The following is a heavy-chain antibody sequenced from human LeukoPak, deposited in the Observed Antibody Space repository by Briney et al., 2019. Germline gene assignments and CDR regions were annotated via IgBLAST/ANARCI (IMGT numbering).Heavy chain of an antibody. CDR3: AKFCNAVEYYYYYGMDV. D-gene: IGHD2/OR15-2a*01. Sequence: GGSLRLSCAASGFTFNTYAMSWVRQAPWERLQWVSGISGSGGSTYYADSVKGRFTISRDNSKNTLYLQMNSLRAEDTAVYYCAKFCNAVEYYYYYGMDVWGQGTTVTVSS. CDR1: GFTFNTYA. V-gene: IGHV3-23*01. J-gene: IGHJ6*02. CDR2: ISGSGGST.